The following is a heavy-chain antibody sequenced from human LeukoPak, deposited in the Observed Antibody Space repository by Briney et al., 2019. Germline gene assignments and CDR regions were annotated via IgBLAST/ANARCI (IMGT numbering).Heavy chain of an antibody. CDR2: IKQDGSEK. V-gene: IGHV3-7*03. D-gene: IGHD5-18*01. CDR3: AREPLYSYGYSSFDY. Sequence: GGSLRLSCAASGFTFSSYWTSWVRQAPGKGLEWVANIKQDGSEKYYVDSVKGRFTISRDDAKNSLYLQMNSLRAVDTAVYYCAREPLYSYGYSSFDYWGQGTLVTVSS. J-gene: IGHJ4*02. CDR1: GFTFSSYW.